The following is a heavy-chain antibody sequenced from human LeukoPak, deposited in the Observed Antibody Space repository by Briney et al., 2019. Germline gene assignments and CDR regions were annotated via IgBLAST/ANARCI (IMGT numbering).Heavy chain of an antibody. J-gene: IGHJ4*02. D-gene: IGHD3-9*01. CDR3: ARLPGRSLRYFDWLSRTPRYYFDY. Sequence: GGSLRLSCAASGFTFSSYAMSWVRQAPGKGLKWVSAISGSGGSTYYADSVKGRFTISRDNSKNTLYLQMNSLRAEDTAVYYCARLPGRSLRYFDWLSRTPRYYFDYWGQGTLVTVSS. V-gene: IGHV3-23*01. CDR1: GFTFSSYA. CDR2: ISGSGGST.